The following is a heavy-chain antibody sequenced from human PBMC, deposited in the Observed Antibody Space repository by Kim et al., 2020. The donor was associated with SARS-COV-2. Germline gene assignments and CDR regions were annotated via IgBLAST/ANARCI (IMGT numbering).Heavy chain of an antibody. D-gene: IGHD4-17*01. CDR3: ARDHRDGDYALDY. V-gene: IGHV3-30*07. Sequence: ADSEKVRCTSSRDKSKNTLYLQMNSLSADDTAVYYCARDHRDGDYALDYWGQGTLVTVSS. J-gene: IGHJ4*02.